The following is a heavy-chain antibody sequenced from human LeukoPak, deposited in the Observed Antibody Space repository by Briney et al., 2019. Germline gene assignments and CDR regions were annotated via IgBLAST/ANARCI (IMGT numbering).Heavy chain of an antibody. CDR1: GFAFSTYW. Sequence: GGSLRLSCTASGFAFSTYWMLWVRQAPGKGLVWVSQINPEGASTTYGDPAKGRFTASRDNAKNALHLQMNSLRVDDTAVYYCARGTAITAGIDFSGQGTLVTVSS. D-gene: IGHD6-19*01. V-gene: IGHV3-74*01. CDR3: ARGTAITAGIDF. CDR2: INPEGAST. J-gene: IGHJ4*02.